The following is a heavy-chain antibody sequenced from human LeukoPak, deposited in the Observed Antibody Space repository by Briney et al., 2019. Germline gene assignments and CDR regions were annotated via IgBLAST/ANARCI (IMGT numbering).Heavy chain of an antibody. Sequence: GGSLRLSCAASGFTFSSYAMSWVHQAPGKGLEWVSAISGSGGSTYYADSVKGRFTISRDNSKNTLYLQMNSLRVDDSAIYYCAKDHSADGWPTFEYWGRGTLVTVSS. V-gene: IGHV3-23*01. J-gene: IGHJ4*02. D-gene: IGHD5-24*01. CDR1: GFTFSSYA. CDR3: AKDHSADGWPTFEY. CDR2: ISGSGGST.